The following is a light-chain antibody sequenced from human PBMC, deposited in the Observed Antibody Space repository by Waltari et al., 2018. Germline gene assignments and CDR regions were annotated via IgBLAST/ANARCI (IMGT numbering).Light chain of an antibody. CDR1: QSVSSY. J-gene: IGKJ4*01. CDR3: QRRTNWPLT. CDR2: DAS. V-gene: IGKV3-11*01. Sequence: EIVLTQSPATLSLSPGERATLSCRASQSVSSYLAWFQQKPGQAPRLLIYDASNRATGIPARFSGSGSGKDFTLTISSLEPEDFAVYYCQRRTNWPLTFGGGTKVEIK.